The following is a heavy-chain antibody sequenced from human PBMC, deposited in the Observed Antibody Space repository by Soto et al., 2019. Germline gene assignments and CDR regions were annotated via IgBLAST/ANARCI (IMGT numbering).Heavy chain of an antibody. J-gene: IGHJ3*02. CDR3: ARDRGYSGKSDAFDI. CDR2: ISAYNGNT. CDR1: GYTFTSFG. V-gene: IGHV1-18*04. D-gene: IGHD1-26*01. Sequence: GASVKVSCKASGYTFTSFGITWLRQAPGQGLEYVGWISAYNGNTNYAQKLQGRVAMTTDTSTSTAYMELRSLRYDDTAVYYCARDRGYSGKSDAFDIWGQGAMVTVSS.